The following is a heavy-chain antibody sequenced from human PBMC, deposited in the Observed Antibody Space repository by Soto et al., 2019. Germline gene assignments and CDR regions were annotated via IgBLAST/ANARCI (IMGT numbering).Heavy chain of an antibody. V-gene: IGHV4-59*08. CDR1: SGSISRYS. J-gene: IGHJ3*02. D-gene: IGHD1-1*01. CDR2: ISYSGST. CDR3: ASRVRIDAFDI. Sequence: SXTLSLTCTVSSGSISRYSWTWIRQPPVKGLEWIGYISYSGSTNYNPSLKSRVTISADTSKNQFSLKLSSVTAADTAVYYCASRVRIDAFDIWGQGTMVTVSS.